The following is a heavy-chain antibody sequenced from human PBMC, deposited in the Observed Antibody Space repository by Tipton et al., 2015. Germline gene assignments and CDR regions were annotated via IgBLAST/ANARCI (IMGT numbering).Heavy chain of an antibody. V-gene: IGHV4-4*07. Sequence: TLSLTCTVSGGSISSYYWSWIRQPAGKGLEWIGRIYNSGSTNYNPSLKGRVTMPVDTSKNQFSLKLSSVTAADTAVYYCARDSVVHDGMDVWGQGTTVTVSS. CDR2: IYNSGST. CDR1: GGSISSYY. CDR3: ARDSVVHDGMDV. J-gene: IGHJ6*02. D-gene: IGHD3-16*02.